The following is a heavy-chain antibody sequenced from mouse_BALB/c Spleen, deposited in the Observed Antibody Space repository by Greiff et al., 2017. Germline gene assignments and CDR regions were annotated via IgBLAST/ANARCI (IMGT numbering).Heavy chain of an antibody. CDR3: ARGAAYGPGLYYFDY. J-gene: IGHJ2*01. Sequence: DVMLVESGGGLVQPGGSRKLSCAASGFTFSSFGMHWVRQAPEKGLEWVAYISSGSSTIYYADTVKGRFTISRDNPKNTLFLQMTSLRSEDTAMYYCARGAAYGPGLYYFDYWGQGTTLTVSS. D-gene: IGHD1-1*01. V-gene: IGHV5-17*02. CDR2: ISSGSSTI. CDR1: GFTFSSFG.